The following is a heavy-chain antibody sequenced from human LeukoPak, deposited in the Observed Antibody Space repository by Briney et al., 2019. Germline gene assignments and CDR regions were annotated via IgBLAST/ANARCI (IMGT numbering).Heavy chain of an antibody. D-gene: IGHD6-19*01. J-gene: IGHJ4*02. CDR2: VNGSGDTT. CDR1: GFIFSDYA. CDR3: AKDLRAVAGRGPFDY. Sequence: PGGSLRLSCAASGFIFSDYAMSWVRQAPGKGPEWSSAVNGSGDTTYYADSVKGRFTISRDNSKNTMYLEMNSLRAEDTAVYYCAKDLRAVAGRGPFDYWGQGTLVTVSS. V-gene: IGHV3-23*01.